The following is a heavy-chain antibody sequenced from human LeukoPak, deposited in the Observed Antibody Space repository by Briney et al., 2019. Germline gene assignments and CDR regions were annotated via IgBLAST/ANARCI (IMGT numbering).Heavy chain of an antibody. V-gene: IGHV1-69*13. J-gene: IGHJ4*02. CDR3: ARDSQDGYNFDYFDY. Sequence: GASVKVSCKASGGTFSSYAISWVRQAPGQGLEWMGRIIPIFGTANYAQKFQGRVTITADESTSTAYMELSSLRSEDTAVYYCARDSQDGYNFDYFDYWGQGTLVTVSS. D-gene: IGHD5-24*01. CDR2: IIPIFGTA. CDR1: GGTFSSYA.